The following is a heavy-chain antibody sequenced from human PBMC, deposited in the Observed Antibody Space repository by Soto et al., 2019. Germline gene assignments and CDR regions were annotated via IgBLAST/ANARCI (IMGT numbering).Heavy chain of an antibody. J-gene: IGHJ5*02. V-gene: IGHV4-59*01. Sequence: EPLSLTCIVSGGSINTFYWSWIRQPPGKGLEWTGYIYDSGSTYYNPSLKSRVTTSLDTSKKQFYLNLTSVTAAATAVYYCAREAYPLFCGGPRCYGGWFDAWGQGALVTASS. CDR3: AREAYPLFCGGPRCYGGWFDA. CDR1: GGSINTFY. CDR2: IYDSGST. D-gene: IGHD2-21*01.